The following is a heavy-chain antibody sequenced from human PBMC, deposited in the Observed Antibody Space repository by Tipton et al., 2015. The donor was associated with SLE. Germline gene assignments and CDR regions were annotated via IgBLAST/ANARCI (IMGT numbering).Heavy chain of an antibody. CDR2: IYYTGST. Sequence: TLSLTCTVSGDSITSSYWSWTRQPPGKGLEWIGYIYYTGSTNYNPSLKSRVSISVDTSKNQFSLKLTSVTAADTAVYYCAGRGDLVVVTAYLDYWGQGTLVTVSS. J-gene: IGHJ4*02. CDR1: GDSITSSY. V-gene: IGHV4-59*01. D-gene: IGHD2-21*02. CDR3: AGRGDLVVVTAYLDY.